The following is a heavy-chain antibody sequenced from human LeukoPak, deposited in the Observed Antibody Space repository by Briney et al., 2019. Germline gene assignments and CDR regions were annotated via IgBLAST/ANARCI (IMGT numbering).Heavy chain of an antibody. D-gene: IGHD1-26*01. CDR2: INHSGST. CDR1: GGSFSGYY. Sequence: SETLSLTCAVYGGSFSGYYWSWIRQPPGKGLEWIGEINHSGSTNYNPSLKSRVTISVDTSKNQFSLKLESVTPADTAVYFCARDGRISPYSGMDVWGQGTTVTVSS. V-gene: IGHV4-34*01. J-gene: IGHJ6*02. CDR3: ARDGRISPYSGMDV.